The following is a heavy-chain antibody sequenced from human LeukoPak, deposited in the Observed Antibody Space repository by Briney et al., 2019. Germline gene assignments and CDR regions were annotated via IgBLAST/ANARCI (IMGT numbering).Heavy chain of an antibody. Sequence: GGSLRLSCAASGFTFSSYSMTWVRQAPGKGLEWVSYISSSSSTIYYADSVKGRFTISRDNAKNSLYLQMNSLRAEDTAVYYCARAASRDFDWFGYWGQGTLVTVSS. D-gene: IGHD3-3*01. CDR1: GFTFSSYS. J-gene: IGHJ5*01. CDR3: ARAASRDFDWFGY. CDR2: ISSSSSTI. V-gene: IGHV3-48*04.